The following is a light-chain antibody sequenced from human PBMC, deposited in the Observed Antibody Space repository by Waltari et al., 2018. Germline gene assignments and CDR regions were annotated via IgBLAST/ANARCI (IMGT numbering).Light chain of an antibody. Sequence: EIVVTQSPLSLPVTPGEPASISCRSSQSLLYMNGNNYLDWYLQKPGQSPQLLIYETSNRASGVPDRFSGSGSGTDFTLKISRVETGDVGIYYCMQALQAPYTFGQGTKLEIK. V-gene: IGKV2-28*01. J-gene: IGKJ2*01. CDR2: ETS. CDR3: MQALQAPYT. CDR1: QSLLYMNGNNY.